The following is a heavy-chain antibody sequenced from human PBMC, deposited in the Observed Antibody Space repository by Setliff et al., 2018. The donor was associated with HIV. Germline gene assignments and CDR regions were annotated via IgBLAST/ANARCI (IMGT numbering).Heavy chain of an antibody. D-gene: IGHD6-19*01. V-gene: IGHV1-3*01. CDR3: AREREEQWLAVYYYYRDV. CDR1: GYTFTTYA. CDR2: INAANGNT. J-gene: IGHJ6*03. Sequence: ASVKVSCKASGYTFTTYAMHWVRQAPGQRLEWMGWINAANGNTKYSQKFQGRVTIIRDTSASTAYMELSSLRSEDTAVYYCAREREEQWLAVYYYYRDVWGKGTTVTVS.